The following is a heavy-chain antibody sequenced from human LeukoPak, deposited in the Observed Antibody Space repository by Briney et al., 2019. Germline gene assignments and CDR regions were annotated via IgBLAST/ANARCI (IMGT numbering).Heavy chain of an antibody. CDR2: ISYDGSNK. CDR1: GFTFSSYS. J-gene: IGHJ4*02. CDR3: ARPLRFLEWFQIDY. D-gene: IGHD3-3*01. V-gene: IGHV3-30-3*01. Sequence: GGSLRLFCAASGFTFSSYSMHWVRQAPGKGLEWVAVISYDGSNKYNADSVKGRFTISRDNSKNTLYLQMNSLRAEDTAVYYCARPLRFLEWFQIDYWGQGTLVTVSS.